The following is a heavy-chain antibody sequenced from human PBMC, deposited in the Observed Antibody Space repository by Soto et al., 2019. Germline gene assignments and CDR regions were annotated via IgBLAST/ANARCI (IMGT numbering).Heavy chain of an antibody. CDR2: IIPIFGTA. CDR3: AASRAAAAGSRDTMDV. V-gene: IGHV1-69*12. Sequence: QVQLVQSGAEVKKPGSSVKVSCKAPGGTFSSYAISWVRQAPGQGLEWMGGIIPIFGTANYAQKFQGRVTITADESTSTAYMELSSLRSEDTAVYYCAASRAAAAGSRDTMDVWGQGTTVTVSS. CDR1: GGTFSSYA. D-gene: IGHD6-13*01. J-gene: IGHJ6*02.